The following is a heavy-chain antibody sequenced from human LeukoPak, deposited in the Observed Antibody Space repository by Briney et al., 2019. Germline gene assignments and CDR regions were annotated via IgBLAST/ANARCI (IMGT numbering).Heavy chain of an antibody. V-gene: IGHV4-39*07. D-gene: IGHD1-1*01. CDR1: GGSISSNSYY. CDR2: IYYSGNT. CDR3: AKAHRWKWFDP. J-gene: IGHJ5*02. Sequence: SETLSLTCTVSGGSISSNSYYWGWIRQPPGKGLEWIGSIYYSGNTYYNSSLKSRVTISVDRSKNQFSLKLSSVTAADTAVYYCAKAHRWKWFDPWGQGTLVTVSS.